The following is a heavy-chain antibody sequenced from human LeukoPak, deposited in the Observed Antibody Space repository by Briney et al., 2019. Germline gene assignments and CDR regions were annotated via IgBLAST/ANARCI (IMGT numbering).Heavy chain of an antibody. J-gene: IGHJ3*02. CDR2: SRNKGNSYST. V-gene: IGHV3-72*01. CDR3: VRVQTGGAFDI. D-gene: IGHD1-1*01. Sequence: HPGRSLRLSCAASGLTAGDYYMDWVRQTPGKGLEWVGRSRNKGNSYSTDFAATVKGRFTISRDESKNSLFLQMNGLKIEDTVVYYCVRVQTGGAFDIWGQGTMVTVST. CDR1: GLTAGDYY.